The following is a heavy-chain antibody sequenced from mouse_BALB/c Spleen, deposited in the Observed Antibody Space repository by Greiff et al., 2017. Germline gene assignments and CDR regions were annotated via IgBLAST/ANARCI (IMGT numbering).Heavy chain of an antibody. D-gene: IGHD1-1*01. V-gene: IGHV1-77*01. CDR1: GYTFTDYY. J-gene: IGHJ1*01. Sequence: QVHVKQSGAELARPGASVKLSCKASGYTFTDYYINWVKQRTGQGLEWIGEIYPGSGNTYYNEKFKGKATLTADKSSSTAYMQLSSLTSEDSAVYFCARSDYYGSSYWYFDVWGAGTTVTVSS. CDR3: ARSDYYGSSYWYFDV. CDR2: IYPGSGNT.